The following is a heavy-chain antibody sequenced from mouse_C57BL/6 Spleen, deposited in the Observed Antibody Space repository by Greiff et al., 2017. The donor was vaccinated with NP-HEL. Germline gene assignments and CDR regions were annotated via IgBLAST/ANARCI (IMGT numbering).Heavy chain of an antibody. CDR3: ARPAYYGNYWFAY. D-gene: IGHD2-10*01. V-gene: IGHV5-17*01. Sequence: EVMLVESGGGLVKPGGSLKLSCAASGFTFSDYGMHWVRQAPEKGLEWVAYISSGSSTIYYAATVKGRFTISRDNAKNTLFLQMTSLRSEDTAMYYCARPAYYGNYWFAYWGQGTLVTVSA. CDR2: ISSGSSTI. J-gene: IGHJ3*01. CDR1: GFTFSDYG.